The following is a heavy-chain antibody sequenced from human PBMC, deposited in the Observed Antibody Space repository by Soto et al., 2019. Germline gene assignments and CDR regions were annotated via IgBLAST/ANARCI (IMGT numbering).Heavy chain of an antibody. CDR1: GFMFSADW. CDR2: ISGGARDK. Sequence: DVHLVESGGRLVQPGGYLRLSCAASGFMFSADWMSWVRKDPGKGLEWVATISGGARDKFDVDSVKGRFTSSRADSNNTINLPMNSLRYEDTAVYYCVREDWPRFDSWGQGTLVTVSS. CDR3: VREDWPRFDS. D-gene: IGHD2-21*01. J-gene: IGHJ4*02. V-gene: IGHV3-7*01.